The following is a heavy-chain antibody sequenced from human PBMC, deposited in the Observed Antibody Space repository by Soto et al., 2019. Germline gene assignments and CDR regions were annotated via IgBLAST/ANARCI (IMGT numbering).Heavy chain of an antibody. CDR2: IYPGDSDT. CDR3: AKHEGYCSSTTCSNFDY. J-gene: IGHJ4*02. V-gene: IGHV5-51*01. D-gene: IGHD2-2*01. CDR1: GFTFTNYW. Sequence: RGESLKISCRGSGFTFTNYWIAWVRQMPGKGLEWMGIIYPGDSDTSYSPSFQGQVTISADKSINTAYLHWSSLKASDTAMYYCAKHEGYCSSTTCSNFDYWGQGTLVTVSS.